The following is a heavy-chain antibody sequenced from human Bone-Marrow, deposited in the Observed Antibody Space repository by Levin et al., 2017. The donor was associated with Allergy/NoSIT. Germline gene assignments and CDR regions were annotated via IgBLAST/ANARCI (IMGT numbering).Heavy chain of an antibody. CDR1: GYKFVSHW. CDR2: IDPSDSYT. D-gene: IGHD4-17*01. J-gene: IGHJ3*01. CDR3: ARVLWTPVTTTRLAAFDV. V-gene: IGHV5-10-1*01. Sequence: RASVKVSCQTSGYKFVSHWLAWVRQMPGKGLEWIGRIDPSDSYTNYNPSFQGHVTISADKSIATAYLQWSRLKASDTAVYYCARVLWTPVTTTRLAAFDVWGQGTLVTVTS.